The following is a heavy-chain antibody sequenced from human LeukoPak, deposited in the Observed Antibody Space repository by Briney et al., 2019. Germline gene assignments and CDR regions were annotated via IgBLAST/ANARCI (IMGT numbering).Heavy chain of an antibody. Sequence: SVKVSCKASGGTFGSYAISWVRQAPGQGLEWMGGVIPIFGTANYAQKFQGRVTITADESTSTAYMELSSLRSEDTAVYYCARDGDSSGYYQTSFDYWGQGTLVTVSS. CDR1: GGTFGSYA. V-gene: IGHV1-69*13. J-gene: IGHJ4*02. D-gene: IGHD3-22*01. CDR3: ARDGDSSGYYQTSFDY. CDR2: VIPIFGTA.